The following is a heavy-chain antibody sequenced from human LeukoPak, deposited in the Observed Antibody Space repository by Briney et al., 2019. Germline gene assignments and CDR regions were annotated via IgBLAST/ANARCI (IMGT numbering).Heavy chain of an antibody. CDR2: ISAYNGNT. Sequence: GASVKVSCKASGYTFTSYGISWVRQAPGQGLEWMGWISAYNGNTNYAQKLQGRVTMTTDTSTSTAYMELRSLRSDDTAVYYCARDRQLLWFGEPGLFDYWGQGTLVTVSS. D-gene: IGHD3-10*01. J-gene: IGHJ4*02. CDR1: GYTFTSYG. CDR3: ARDRQLLWFGEPGLFDY. V-gene: IGHV1-18*01.